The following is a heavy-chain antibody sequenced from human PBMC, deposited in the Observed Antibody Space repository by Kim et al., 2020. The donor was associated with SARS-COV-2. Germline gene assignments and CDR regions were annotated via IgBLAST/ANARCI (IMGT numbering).Heavy chain of an antibody. CDR2: IYYSGST. V-gene: IGHV4-39*01. Sequence: SETLSLTCTVSGGSISSSSYYWGWIRQPPGKGLEWIGSIYYSGSTYYNPSLKSRVTISVDTSKNQFSLKLSSVTAADTAVYYCARPGGGAFDLWGQGTMVTVSS. CDR3: ARPGGGAFDL. J-gene: IGHJ3*01. D-gene: IGHD3-10*01. CDR1: GGSISSSSYY.